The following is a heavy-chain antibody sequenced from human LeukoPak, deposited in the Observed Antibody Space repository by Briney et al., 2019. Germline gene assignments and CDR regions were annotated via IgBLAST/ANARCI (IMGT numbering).Heavy chain of an antibody. J-gene: IGHJ4*02. CDR3: ARGLAAAGTFDC. CDR1: GFTFNNYA. D-gene: IGHD6-13*01. V-gene: IGHV3-53*01. CDR2: LYTGGST. Sequence: GGSLRLSCAGSGFTFNNYAMSWVRQAPGKGLAWVSVLYTGGSTYYADSVKGRFTISRDNSKNTLYLLMNNLRAEDTAVYYCARGLAAAGTFDCWGQGTLVTVSS.